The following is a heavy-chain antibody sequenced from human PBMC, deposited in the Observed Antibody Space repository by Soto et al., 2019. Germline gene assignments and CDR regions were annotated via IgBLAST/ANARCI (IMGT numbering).Heavy chain of an antibody. CDR2: ISWISGTI. CDR3: AKGNGKGSSSGGYDY. V-gene: IGHV3-9*01. CDR1: GFTFDDYA. D-gene: IGHD6-6*01. J-gene: IGHJ4*02. Sequence: SLRLSCAASGFTFDDYAMHWVRQAPGKGLEWVSSISWISGTIGYADSVKGRFTISRDNAKNSLYLQMNSLRAEDAALYYCAKGNGKGSSSGGYDYWGQGTLVTVSS.